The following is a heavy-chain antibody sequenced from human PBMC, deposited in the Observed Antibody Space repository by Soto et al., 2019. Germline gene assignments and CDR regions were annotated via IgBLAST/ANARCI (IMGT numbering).Heavy chain of an antibody. D-gene: IGHD2-2*01. CDR3: ARSSTSGDV. CDR1: GFSFGSYV. Sequence: EVQVVESGGGLVKPGGSLRLSCAASGFSFGSYVMNWVRQAPGKGLEWVSSITTSSGSRYYADSVRGRFTISRDNAKNSLYLQMNSLRVDDTAVYYCARSSTSGDVWGQGTTVTVSS. V-gene: IGHV3-21*01. J-gene: IGHJ6*02. CDR2: ITTSSGSR.